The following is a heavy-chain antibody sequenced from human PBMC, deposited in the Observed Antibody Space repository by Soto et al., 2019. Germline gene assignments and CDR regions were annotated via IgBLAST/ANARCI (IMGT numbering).Heavy chain of an antibody. D-gene: IGHD1-26*01. CDR2: IYYSGLV. V-gene: IGHV4-59*01. CDR1: GDSLRSYY. CDR3: ARVGGSLRIGAFDF. J-gene: IGHJ3*01. Sequence: SETLSLTCTVSGDSLRSYYWTWVRQPPGKGLEWLGYIYYSGLVNYNPSLESRVTMSRDMSKSQFSLKLTSVTAADSAVYYCARVGGSLRIGAFDFSGPGSTVTGSS.